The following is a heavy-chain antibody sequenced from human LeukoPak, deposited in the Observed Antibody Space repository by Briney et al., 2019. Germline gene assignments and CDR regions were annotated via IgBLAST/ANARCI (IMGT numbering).Heavy chain of an antibody. CDR2: FDPEDGET. J-gene: IGHJ4*02. CDR3: ATDIRLQSTLDY. V-gene: IGHV1-24*01. Sequence: ASVKVSCKVSGYTLTELSMHWVRQAPGKGLEWMGGFDPEDGETIYAQKFQGRVTMTEDTSTDTAYMELSSLRSEDTAVYYCATDIRLQSTLDYWGQGTLVTVSS. CDR1: GYTLTELS. D-gene: IGHD4-11*01.